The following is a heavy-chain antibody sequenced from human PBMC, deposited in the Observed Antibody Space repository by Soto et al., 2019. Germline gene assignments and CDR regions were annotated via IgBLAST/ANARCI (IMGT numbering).Heavy chain of an antibody. J-gene: IGHJ4*02. CDR3: VRGTETSVSCPDY. Sequence: GGSLRLSCVVTGFTFSSYSMNWVRQAPGKGLEWVSHISSSSTTIYYADSVKGRFTISRDNAKNSLYLQMNSLRDEDTAVYYCVRGTETSVSCPDYWGQGTLVTFSS. CDR1: GFTFSSYS. CDR2: ISSSSTTI. V-gene: IGHV3-48*02. D-gene: IGHD2-2*01.